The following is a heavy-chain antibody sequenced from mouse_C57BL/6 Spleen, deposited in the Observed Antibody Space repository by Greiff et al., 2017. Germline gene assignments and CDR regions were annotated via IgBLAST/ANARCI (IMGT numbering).Heavy chain of an antibody. J-gene: IGHJ3*01. Sequence: QVQLQESGPGLVAPSQSLSISCTVSGFSLTSYGVDWVRQSPGKGLEWLGVIWGVGSTNYNSALKSRLGISKDNTKSQVFLKMNSLQTDDAAMYYCTSEGFAYWGQGTLVTVSA. CDR1: GFSLTSYG. CDR3: TSEGFAY. V-gene: IGHV2-6*01. CDR2: IWGVGST.